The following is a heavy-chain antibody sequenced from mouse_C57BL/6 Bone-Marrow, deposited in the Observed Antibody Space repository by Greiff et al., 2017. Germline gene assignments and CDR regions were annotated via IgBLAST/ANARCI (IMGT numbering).Heavy chain of an antibody. D-gene: IGHD2-5*01. CDR1: GYAFSSSW. CDR2: IYPGDGDT. CDR3: ASASAYYSNLFDY. Sequence: LEESGPELVKPGASVKISCKASGYAFSSSWMNWVKQRPGKGLEWIGRIYPGDGDTNYNGKFKGKATLTADKSSSTAYMQLSSLTSEDSAVYFCASASAYYSNLFDYWGQGTTLTVSS. V-gene: IGHV1-82*01. J-gene: IGHJ2*01.